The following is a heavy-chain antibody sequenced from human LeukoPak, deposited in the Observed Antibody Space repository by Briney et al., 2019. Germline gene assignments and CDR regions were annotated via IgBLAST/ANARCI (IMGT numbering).Heavy chain of an antibody. CDR3: AKDLRRRYYFGSGSRGGTFDI. D-gene: IGHD3-10*01. CDR2: ISYDGTNK. V-gene: IGHV3-30*18. Sequence: GGSLRLSCAASGFMFSNYGMQWVRQAPGKRLEWVAGISYDGTNKYYADSVKGRFTISRDNSKNTLYLQMNSLRAEDTAVYYCAKDLRRRYYFGSGSRGGTFDIWGQGTMVTVSS. CDR1: GFMFSNYG. J-gene: IGHJ3*02.